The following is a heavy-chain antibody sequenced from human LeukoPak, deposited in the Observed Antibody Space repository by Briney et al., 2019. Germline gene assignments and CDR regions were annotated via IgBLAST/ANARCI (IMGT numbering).Heavy chain of an antibody. CDR3: ARDPGYYYYGMDV. CDR1: GLNLRTYW. V-gene: IGHV3-74*01. J-gene: IGHJ6*02. CDR2: INGEGSRI. Sequence: GGSLRLSCAVTGLNLRTYWIHWVRHSPGRGLEWVARINGEGSRISYADSVRGRFTISRDNAKNTAYLQMNSLRAEDTALYYCARDPGYYYYGMDVWGQGTTVVVSS.